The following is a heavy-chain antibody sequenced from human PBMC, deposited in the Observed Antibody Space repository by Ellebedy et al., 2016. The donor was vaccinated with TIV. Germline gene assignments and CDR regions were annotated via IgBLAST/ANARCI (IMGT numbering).Heavy chain of an antibody. CDR3: VKYGMDG. V-gene: IGHV3-23*01. Sequence: PGGSLRLSCAASGFTFRTSGMNWVRQTPGKGLEWVSGVNGGGEKTFYADSLTGRFTISRDNSNKRLFLQMNNLRADDTAVYYCVKYGMDGWGQGTTVAVSS. J-gene: IGHJ6*02. CDR2: VNGGGEKT. CDR1: GFTFRTSG.